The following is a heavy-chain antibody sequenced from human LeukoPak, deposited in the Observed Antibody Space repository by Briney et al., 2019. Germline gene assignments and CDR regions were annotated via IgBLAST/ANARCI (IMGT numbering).Heavy chain of an antibody. CDR2: INPSGGST. Sequence: ASVKVSCKASGYTFTSYYMHWVRQAPGQGLEWMGIINPSGGSTSYAQKFQGRVTMTRDMSTSTVYMELSSLRSEDTAVYYCARGRYCSSTSCSAPVWGWFGPWGQGTLVTVSS. CDR3: ARGRYCSSTSCSAPVWGWFGP. CDR1: GYTFTSYY. J-gene: IGHJ5*02. V-gene: IGHV1-46*01. D-gene: IGHD2-2*01.